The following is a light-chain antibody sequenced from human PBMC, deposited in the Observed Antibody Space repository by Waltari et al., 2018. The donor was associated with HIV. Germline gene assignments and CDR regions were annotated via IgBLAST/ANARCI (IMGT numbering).Light chain of an antibody. CDR3: QSADSSGTYLVI. J-gene: IGLJ2*01. CDR1: ALANQY. Sequence: SYELTQPPSVSVSPGQTARITCSGDALANQYAYWYQRKPGQAPVLVIYKDSGRSSGIPERFSGSSSGTTVTLTISGVQAEDEADYYCQSADSSGTYLVIFGGGTKLTVL. V-gene: IGLV3-25*03. CDR2: KDS.